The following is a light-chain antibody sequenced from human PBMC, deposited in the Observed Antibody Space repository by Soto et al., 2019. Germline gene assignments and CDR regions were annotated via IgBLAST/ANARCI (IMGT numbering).Light chain of an antibody. CDR2: LEDSGSY. CDR1: SGHSSYI. J-gene: IGLJ3*02. V-gene: IGLV4-60*03. Sequence: QTVVTQSSSASASLGSSGKLTCTLSSGHSSYIIAWHQQQPAKPPRYLMELEDSGSYNKGSGVPDRFSGSSSGADRYLTIDNLQSEDEGDYYCETWDSNTRVFGGGTKLTVL. CDR3: ETWDSNTRV.